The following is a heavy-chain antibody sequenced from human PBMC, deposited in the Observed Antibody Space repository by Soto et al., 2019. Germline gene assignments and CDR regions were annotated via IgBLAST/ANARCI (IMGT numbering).Heavy chain of an antibody. CDR2: IIPIFGTA. D-gene: IGHD4-4*01. J-gene: IGHJ4*02. CDR3: ARVGSNYDYYYFDY. Sequence: QVQLVQSGAEVKKPGSSVKVSCKASGGTFSSYAISWVRQAPGQGLEWMGGIIPIFGTANYAQKFQGRVTITADESTSTADMDLSSLRSEDTAVYYCARVGSNYDYYYFDYWGQGTLVTVSS. V-gene: IGHV1-69*01. CDR1: GGTFSSYA.